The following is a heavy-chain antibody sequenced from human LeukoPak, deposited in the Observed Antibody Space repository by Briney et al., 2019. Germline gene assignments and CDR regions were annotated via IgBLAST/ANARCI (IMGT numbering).Heavy chain of an antibody. CDR2: MDPNSGHT. CDR3: TRKLRLDEH. Sequence: ASVKVSCKASGYTFITSDINWVRQASGQGLEWMGYMDPNSGHTEFARKFQGRVTMTGDTSTSTAYMEPSSLTPDDTAIYYCTRKLRLDEHWGQGTLVAVSS. J-gene: IGHJ4*02. D-gene: IGHD1-7*01. CDR1: GYTFITSD. V-gene: IGHV1-8*01.